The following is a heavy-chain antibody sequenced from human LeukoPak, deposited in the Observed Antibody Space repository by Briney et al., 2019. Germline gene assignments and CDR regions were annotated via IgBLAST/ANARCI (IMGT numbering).Heavy chain of an antibody. V-gene: IGHV4-39*07. J-gene: IGHJ5*01. CDR1: GASVTTYPYY. Sequence: SEPLSLTCSVSGASVTTYPYYWTWIRQPPGKGLEWIGSVTYTGNTFYNPSLQSRVTIPIDASKNQFSLNLSSVTAADTAIYFCARTPTGFPNWFDSWGRGTLVTVSS. CDR3: ARTPTGFPNWFDS. D-gene: IGHD3-9*01. CDR2: VTYTGNT.